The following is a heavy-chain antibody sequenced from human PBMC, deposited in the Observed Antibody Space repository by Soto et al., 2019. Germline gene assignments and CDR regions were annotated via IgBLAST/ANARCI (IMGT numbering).Heavy chain of an antibody. J-gene: IGHJ5*02. Sequence: LSLTCTVSGGSISTYYWSWIRQPPGKGLQWIAYIYHDGNTYYNPSLKSRVTISIDTSKNQFSLKMNSVTAADTAVYYCARESAGSGKNNWFDPWGQGTQVTVS. D-gene: IGHD3-10*01. CDR2: IYHDGNT. V-gene: IGHV4-59*01. CDR3: ARESAGSGKNNWFDP. CDR1: GGSISTYY.